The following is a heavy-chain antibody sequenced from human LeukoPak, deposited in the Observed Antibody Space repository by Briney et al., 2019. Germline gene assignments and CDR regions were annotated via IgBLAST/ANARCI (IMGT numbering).Heavy chain of an antibody. V-gene: IGHV4-34*01. CDR3: AREFRY. CDR1: GGSFSGYY. CDR2: INHSGST. J-gene: IGHJ4*02. Sequence: SEILSLTCAVYGGSFSGYYWSWIRQPPGKGLEWIGEINHSGSTNYNPSLKSRVTISVDTSKNQFSLKLSSVTAADTAVYYCAREFRYWGQGTLVTVSS.